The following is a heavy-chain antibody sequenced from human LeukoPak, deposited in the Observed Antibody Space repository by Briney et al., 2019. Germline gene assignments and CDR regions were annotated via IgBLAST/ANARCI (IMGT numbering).Heavy chain of an antibody. CDR1: GYTFTSYG. CDR2: ISAYNGNT. J-gene: IGHJ5*02. D-gene: IGHD3-22*01. CDR3: ARYDSSGYYYRDWFDP. V-gene: IGHV1-18*01. Sequence: GASVKVSCKASGYTFTSYGISWVRQAPGQGLEWMGWISAYNGNTNYAQKLQSRVTMTTDTSTSTAYMELRSLRSDDTAVYYCARYDSSGYYYRDWFDPWGQGTLVTVSS.